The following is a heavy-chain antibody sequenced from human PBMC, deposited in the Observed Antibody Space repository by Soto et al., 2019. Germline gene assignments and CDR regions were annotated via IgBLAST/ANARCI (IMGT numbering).Heavy chain of an antibody. CDR1: GGSISSNY. D-gene: IGHD6-13*01. Sequence: SETLSLTCTVSGGSISSNYWTWIRQPPGKGLEWIGYVYNSGSTNYNPSLKSRVTISEDTSKSQFSLKVNSMTAADTAVYYCARYRREAVAGYTLDNWGQGTLVTVSS. CDR2: VYNSGST. CDR3: ARYRREAVAGYTLDN. J-gene: IGHJ4*02. V-gene: IGHV4-59*01.